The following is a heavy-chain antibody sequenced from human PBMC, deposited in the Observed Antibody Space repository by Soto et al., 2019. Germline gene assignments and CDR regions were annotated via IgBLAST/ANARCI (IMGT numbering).Heavy chain of an antibody. CDR1: GFTFSTYG. CDR3: ARGQRDCSGGICSTTWYYYYYMDV. D-gene: IGHD2-15*01. Sequence: QVQLVESGGDVVQPGRSLRLSCTASGFTFSTYGMHWVRQAPGKGLEWVAVIWYDGSNKYHADSVKGRFTISRDNSKNTLYLQMKSLRAEDTAVYYCARGQRDCSGGICSTTWYYYYYMDVWGKGTTVTVSS. CDR2: IWYDGSNK. V-gene: IGHV3-33*01. J-gene: IGHJ6*03.